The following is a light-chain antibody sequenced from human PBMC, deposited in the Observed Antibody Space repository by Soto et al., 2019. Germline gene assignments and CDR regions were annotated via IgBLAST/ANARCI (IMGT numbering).Light chain of an antibody. CDR3: QQYYSIPYT. CDR1: QSVLYSSNNKNY. V-gene: IGKV4-1*01. CDR2: WAS. J-gene: IGKJ2*01. Sequence: DIVMTQSPDSLAVSLGERATINCKSSQSVLYSSNNKNYLVWYQQKPGQPPKRLIYWASTRESGVPDRFSGSGSGTDFTLTISSLQAEDVAVYYCQQYYSIPYTFGQGTKLEIK.